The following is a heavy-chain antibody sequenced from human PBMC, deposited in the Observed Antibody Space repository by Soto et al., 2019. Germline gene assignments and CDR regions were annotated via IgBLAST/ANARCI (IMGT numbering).Heavy chain of an antibody. CDR3: ARDREDYYGSGSSYFDY. Sequence: GASVKVSCKASGYTFTGYYMHWVRQAPGQGLEWMGWINPNSGGTNYAQKFQGWVTMTRDTSISTAYMELSRLRSDDTAVYYCARDREDYYGSGSSYFDYWGQGTLVTV. D-gene: IGHD3-10*01. CDR1: GYTFTGYY. J-gene: IGHJ4*02. V-gene: IGHV1-2*04. CDR2: INPNSGGT.